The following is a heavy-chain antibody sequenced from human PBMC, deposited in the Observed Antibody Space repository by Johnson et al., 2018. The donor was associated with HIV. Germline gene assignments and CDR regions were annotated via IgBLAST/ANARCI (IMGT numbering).Heavy chain of an antibody. CDR3: AKPEGAHFLGSYGAFDI. CDR2: IRYDGSNK. J-gene: IGHJ3*02. D-gene: IGHD5-18*01. V-gene: IGHV3-30*02. CDR1: GFTFSSYG. Sequence: QVQLVESGGGVVQPGRSLRLSCAASGFTFSSYGMHWVRQAPGKGLEWVAFIRYDGSNKYYADSVKGRFTISRDNSKNTLYLQMNSLRAEDTAVYYCAKPEGAHFLGSYGAFDIWGQGTMVTVSS.